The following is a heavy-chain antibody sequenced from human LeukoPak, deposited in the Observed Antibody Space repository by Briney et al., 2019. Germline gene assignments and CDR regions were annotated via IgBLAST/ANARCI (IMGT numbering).Heavy chain of an antibody. D-gene: IGHD6-13*01. V-gene: IGHV4-59*01. CDR3: ARRVHSSSWSSYFDY. CDR2: IHYSGST. J-gene: IGHJ4*02. CDR1: GGSINSYY. Sequence: SETLSLTSTVSGGSINSYYWSWIRQPPGRGLEWDGSIHYSGSTSYNPSLRSRVTISVDKSKNKFFLKLSSVTATDTAVYYCARRVHSSSWSSYFDYWGQETLVTVSS.